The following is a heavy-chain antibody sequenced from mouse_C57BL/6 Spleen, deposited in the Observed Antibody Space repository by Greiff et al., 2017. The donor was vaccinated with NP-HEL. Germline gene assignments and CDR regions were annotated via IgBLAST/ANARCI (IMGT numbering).Heavy chain of an antibody. CDR2: ISSGGSYT. CDR3: ARHGGDGDYFDY. D-gene: IGHD3-3*01. Sequence: EVMLVESGGDLVKPGGSLKLSCAASGFTFSSYGMSWVRQTPDKRLEWVATISSGGSYTYYPDSVKGRSTISRDNAKNTLYLQMSSLKSEDTAMYYCARHGGDGDYFDYWGQGTTLTVSS. CDR1: GFTFSSYG. V-gene: IGHV5-6*02. J-gene: IGHJ2*01.